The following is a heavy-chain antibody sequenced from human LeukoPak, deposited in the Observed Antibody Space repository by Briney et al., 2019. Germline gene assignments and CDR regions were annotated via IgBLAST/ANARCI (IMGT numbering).Heavy chain of an antibody. V-gene: IGHV4-59*01. D-gene: IGHD3-22*01. CDR2: IYYGGST. CDR3: AREGGFSSGYLNNWFDP. J-gene: IGHJ5*02. Sequence: SETLSLTCTVSGGSISSYYWSWIRQPPGKGLEWIGYIYYGGSTNYNPSLKSRVTISVDTSKNQFSLKLSSVTAADTAVYYCAREGGFSSGYLNNWFDPWGQGILVTVSS. CDR1: GGSISSYY.